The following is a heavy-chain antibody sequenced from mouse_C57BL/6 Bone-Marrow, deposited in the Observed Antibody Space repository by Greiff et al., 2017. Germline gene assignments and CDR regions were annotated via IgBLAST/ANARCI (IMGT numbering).Heavy chain of an antibody. CDR1: GFTFSNYW. Sequence: DVHLVESGGGLVQPGGSMKLSCVASGFTFSNYWMNWVRQSPEKGLEWVAQIRLKSDNYATHYAESVKGRFTISRDDSKSSVYLQMNNLRAEDTGIYYCTAHTFYGSRDAMDYWGQGTSVTVSS. V-gene: IGHV6-3*01. CDR2: IRLKSDNYAT. CDR3: TAHTFYGSRDAMDY. D-gene: IGHD1-1*01. J-gene: IGHJ4*01.